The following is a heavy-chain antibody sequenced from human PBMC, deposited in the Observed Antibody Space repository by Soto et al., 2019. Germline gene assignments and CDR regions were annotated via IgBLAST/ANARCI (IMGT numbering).Heavy chain of an antibody. D-gene: IGHD1-26*01. J-gene: IGHJ6*02. V-gene: IGHV4-4*02. CDR2: IYHSGST. CDR3: ARDQVAGRQIYYYYYYGMDV. CDR1: GGSISSSNW. Sequence: SETLSLTCAVSGGSISSSNWWSWVRQPPGKGLEWIGEIYHSGSTNYNPSLERRVTISVDKSKNQFSLKLSSVTAADTAVYHCARDQVAGRQIYYYYYYGMDVWGQGTTVTVSS.